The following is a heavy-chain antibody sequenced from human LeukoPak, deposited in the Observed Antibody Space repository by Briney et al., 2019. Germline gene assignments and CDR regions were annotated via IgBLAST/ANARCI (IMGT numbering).Heavy chain of an antibody. J-gene: IGHJ4*02. Sequence: PGGSLRLSCAASGFIFSTYAMTWVRQAPGKGLEWVSTISYGGESTYYADSVKGRFTISRDNSKNTLYLQMNSLRAEDTAVYYCIKKITYYYESSGYDWGQGTLVTVSS. V-gene: IGHV3-23*01. CDR1: GFIFSTYA. CDR3: IKKITYYYESSGYD. D-gene: IGHD3-22*01. CDR2: ISYGGEST.